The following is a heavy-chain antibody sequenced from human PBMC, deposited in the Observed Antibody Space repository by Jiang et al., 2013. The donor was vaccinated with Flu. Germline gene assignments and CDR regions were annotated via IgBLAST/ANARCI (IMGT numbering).Heavy chain of an antibody. Sequence: LLKPSETLSLTCAVYGGSFSGHYWSWIRQPPGKGLEWIGEINHGGSTNYNSSLKSRVTISLDTSKNQFSLKLTSVTAADTAVYYCARIGSLRQGGIDYWGQGTLVTVSS. CDR2: INHGGST. V-gene: IGHV4-34*01. D-gene: IGHD1-26*01. CDR3: ARIGSLRQGGIDY. J-gene: IGHJ4*02. CDR1: GGSFSGHY.